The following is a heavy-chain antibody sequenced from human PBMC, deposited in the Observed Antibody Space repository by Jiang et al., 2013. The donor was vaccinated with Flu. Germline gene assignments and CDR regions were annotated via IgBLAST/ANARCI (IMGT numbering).Heavy chain of an antibody. V-gene: IGHV6-1*01. D-gene: IGHD3-22*01. CDR3: ARVGAHYYDSSGPQYYFDY. CDR2: TYYRSKWYN. CDR1: GDSVSSNSAA. J-gene: IGHJ4*02. Sequence: QTLSLTCAISGDSVSSNSAAWNWIRQSPSRGLEWLGRTYYRSKWYNDYAVSVKSRITINPDTSKNQFSLQLNSVTPEDTAVYYCARVGAHYYDSSGPQYYFDYWGQGTLVTVSS.